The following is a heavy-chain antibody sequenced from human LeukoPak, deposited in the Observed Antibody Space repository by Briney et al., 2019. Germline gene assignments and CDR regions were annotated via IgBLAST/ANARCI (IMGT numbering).Heavy chain of an antibody. V-gene: IGHV3-33*01. Sequence: GGSLRLSRAASGFTFSSYGMHWVRQAPGKGLEWVAVICYDGSNKYYADSVKGRFTISRDNSKNTLYLQMNSLRAEDTAVYYCARDSSGYDILTGYENNHFDYWGQGTLVTVSS. J-gene: IGHJ4*02. D-gene: IGHD3-9*01. CDR1: GFTFSSYG. CDR2: ICYDGSNK. CDR3: ARDSSGYDILTGYENNHFDY.